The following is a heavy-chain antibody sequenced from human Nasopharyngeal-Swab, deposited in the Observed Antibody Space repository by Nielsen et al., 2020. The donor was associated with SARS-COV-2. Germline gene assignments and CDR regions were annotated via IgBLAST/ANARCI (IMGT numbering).Heavy chain of an antibody. D-gene: IGHD2-21*01. CDR2: INPIGDRT. CDR3: ARQGIMGGEGIDV. V-gene: IGHV1-46*01. J-gene: IGHJ4*02. Sequence: WVRQAPGQGLEGIGLINPIGDRTRLDQKYEGRVTITKDMSTATVYLEVTGLTSDDTAVYFCARQGIMGGEGIDVWGQGTLVTVSS.